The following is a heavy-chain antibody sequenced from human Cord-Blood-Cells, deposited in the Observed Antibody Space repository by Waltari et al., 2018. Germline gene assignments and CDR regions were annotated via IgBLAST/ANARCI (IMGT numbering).Heavy chain of an antibody. CDR1: GGSFSGYY. D-gene: IGHD2-8*01. Sequence: QVQLQQWGAGLLKPSETLSLTCAVYGGSFSGYYWSWIRQPPGKGLEWIGEINHSGSTNYNPSHKSRVTISVDTSKNQFSLKLSSVTAADTAVYYCGMGYADAFDIWGQGTMVTVSS. V-gene: IGHV4-34*01. CDR2: INHSGST. CDR3: GMGYADAFDI. J-gene: IGHJ3*02.